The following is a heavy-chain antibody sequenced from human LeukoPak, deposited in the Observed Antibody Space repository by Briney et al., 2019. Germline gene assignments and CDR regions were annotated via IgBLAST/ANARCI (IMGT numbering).Heavy chain of an antibody. CDR3: ARDRHCSGGRCYSSWFDP. Sequence: ASVKVSFTASGYTFTSYYMHWVRQAPGQGLEWMGIINPSDGSTAYAQKFKGRVTMTRDTSTSTVYMELSSLTSEDTAVYYCARDRHCSGGRCYSSWFDPWGEGTLVTVSS. J-gene: IGHJ5*02. V-gene: IGHV1-46*01. CDR1: GYTFTSYY. CDR2: INPSDGST. D-gene: IGHD2-15*01.